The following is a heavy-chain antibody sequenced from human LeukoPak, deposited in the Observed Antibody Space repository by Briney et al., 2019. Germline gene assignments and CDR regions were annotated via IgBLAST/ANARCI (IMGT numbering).Heavy chain of an antibody. V-gene: IGHV4-59*01. D-gene: IGHD3-3*01. Sequence: PSETLSLTCTVSGGSISSYYWSWIRQPPGKGLEWIGYIHYSGSTTYNPSLKSRVTISVDTSKNQFSLKLSSVTAADTAVYYCARSSGKWSGDSYYHYMDVWGRGTTVTISS. J-gene: IGHJ6*03. CDR2: IHYSGST. CDR3: ARSSGKWSGDSYYHYMDV. CDR1: GGSISSYY.